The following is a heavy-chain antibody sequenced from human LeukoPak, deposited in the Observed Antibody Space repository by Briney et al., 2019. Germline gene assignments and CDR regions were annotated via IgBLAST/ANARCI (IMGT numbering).Heavy chain of an antibody. Sequence: SDTLSLTCTVSGGSFSGNYWSWIRQPPGKGLERMGYIYDSGSTNSNTSLKSRVTISADTSKNQSSLKLSSVTAADTAVYSCARLAARRGYYYYGMDVWGQGTTVTVSS. J-gene: IGHJ6*02. CDR1: GGSFSGNY. D-gene: IGHD3-10*01. V-gene: IGHV4-59*07. CDR2: IYDSGST. CDR3: ARLAARRGYYYYGMDV.